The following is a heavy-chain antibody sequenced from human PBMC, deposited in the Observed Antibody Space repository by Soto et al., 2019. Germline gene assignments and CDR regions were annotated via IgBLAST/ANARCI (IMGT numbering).Heavy chain of an antibody. V-gene: IGHV1-18*01. D-gene: IGHD3-10*01. CDR3: ARTTYYYGSAPLTDDP. Sequence: QVQLVQSGAEVKKLGASVKVSCKASGYTFTSYGISWVRQAPGQGLEWMGWISAYNGNTNYAQKLQGRVTMTTDTSTSTAYMELRSLRSDDTAVYYCARTTYYYGSAPLTDDPWGQGTLVTVSS. CDR2: ISAYNGNT. CDR1: GYTFTSYG. J-gene: IGHJ5*02.